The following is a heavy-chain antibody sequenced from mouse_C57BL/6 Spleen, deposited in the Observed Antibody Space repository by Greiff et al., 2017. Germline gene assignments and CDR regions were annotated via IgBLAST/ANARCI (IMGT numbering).Heavy chain of an antibody. V-gene: IGHV1-55*01. Sequence: QVQLQQSGAELVKPGASVKMSCKASGYTFTSYWITWVKQRPGQGLEWIGDIYPGSGSTNYNEKFKSKATLTVDTSSSAAYMQLSSLTSEDSAVYYCARSDDCYSGYWGQGTTLTVSS. D-gene: IGHD2-3*01. CDR2: IYPGSGST. CDR1: GYTFTSYW. CDR3: ARSDDCYSGY. J-gene: IGHJ2*01.